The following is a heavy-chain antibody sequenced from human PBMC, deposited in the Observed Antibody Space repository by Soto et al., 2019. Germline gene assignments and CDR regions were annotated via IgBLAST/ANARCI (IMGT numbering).Heavy chain of an antibody. Sequence: GGSLRLSCAASGFTFVNDWMSWVLQTPGKGLEWVGRIKSKADGGTTDYAAPVKGRFTISRDDSKDTLYLQMNSLITEDTAVYYCTTDRRAFSGYAIDYWGQGTLVTVSS. CDR1: GFTFVNDW. V-gene: IGHV3-15*01. D-gene: IGHD5-12*01. J-gene: IGHJ4*02. CDR2: IKSKADGGTT. CDR3: TTDRRAFSGYAIDY.